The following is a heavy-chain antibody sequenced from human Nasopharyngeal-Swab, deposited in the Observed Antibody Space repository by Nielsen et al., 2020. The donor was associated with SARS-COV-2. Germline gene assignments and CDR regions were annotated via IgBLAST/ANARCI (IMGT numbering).Heavy chain of an antibody. CDR1: GGSFRGYY. D-gene: IGHD6-13*01. V-gene: IGHV4-34*01. CDR2: INHSGRT. J-gene: IGHJ4*02. Sequence: SETLSLTYAVYGGSFRGYYWSWIRQPPGKGLEWIGEINHSGRTNYNPSLKSRVTTSVDTSKNQFSLKLSSVTAADTAVYYCARIAGTFAFVDYWGQGTLVTVSS. CDR3: ARIAGTFAFVDY.